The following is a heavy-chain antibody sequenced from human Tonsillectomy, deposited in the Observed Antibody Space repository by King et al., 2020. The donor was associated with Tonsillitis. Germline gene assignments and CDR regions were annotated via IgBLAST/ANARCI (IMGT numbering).Heavy chain of an antibody. V-gene: IGHV3-33*05. CDR1: GFSFSSYG. CDR3: ARDPDYGGNFGFDY. CDR2: ISYDGRTK. Sequence: VQLVESGGGVVQPGRSLRLSCAASGFSFSSYGMHWVRQAPGKGLEWVAVISYDGRTKYYADFVMGRFTISRDNSKNTLHLQMNFLRAEDTAVYYCARDPDYGGNFGFDYWGQGTLVTVSS. D-gene: IGHD4-23*01. J-gene: IGHJ4*02.